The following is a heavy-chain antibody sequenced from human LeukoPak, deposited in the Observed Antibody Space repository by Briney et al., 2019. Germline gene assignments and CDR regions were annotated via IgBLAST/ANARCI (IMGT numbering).Heavy chain of an antibody. CDR1: GFTFSSYA. CDR2: ISDSGGST. J-gene: IGHJ4*02. V-gene: IGHV3-23*01. Sequence: AWGSLRLSCAASGFTFSSYAMSGVRQTPGKGLEWVSAISDSGGSTYYADSVKGRFTISRDNSKNTLYLQMNGLRAEDTAVYYCAKGFTPDYWGQGTLVTVSS. CDR3: AKGFTPDY. D-gene: IGHD2-15*01.